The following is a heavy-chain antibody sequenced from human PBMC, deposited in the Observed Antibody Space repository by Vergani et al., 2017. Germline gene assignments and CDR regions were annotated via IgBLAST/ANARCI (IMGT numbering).Heavy chain of an antibody. J-gene: IGHJ5*02. D-gene: IGHD2-15*01. V-gene: IGHV4-4*07. CDR2: IYTSERT. CDR3: TRHWAVVAANNWFDP. CDR1: GGSISPYY. Sequence: QVQLQESGPGLVKPSETLSLTCIVSGGSISPYYWSWIRQPAGKGLEWIGRIYTSERTNYNPSLKSRVTMSVDTSKNQFSLKLSSVTAADTAVYYCTRHWAVVAANNWFDPWGQGTLVTVSS.